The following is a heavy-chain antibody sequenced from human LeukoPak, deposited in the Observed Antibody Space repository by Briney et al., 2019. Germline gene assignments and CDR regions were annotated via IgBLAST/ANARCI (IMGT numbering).Heavy chain of an antibody. CDR2: IYYSGST. Sequence: PSETLSLTCTVSGGSISSSSYYWGWIRQPPGKGLEWIGSIYYSGSTYYNPSLKSRVTISVDTSKNQFSLKLSSVTAADTAVYYCARRGGTYYDFWSGYYTGRGTYYFGYWGQGTLVTVSS. J-gene: IGHJ4*02. CDR1: GGSISSSSYY. CDR3: ARRGGTYYDFWSGYYTGRGTYYFGY. V-gene: IGHV4-39*01. D-gene: IGHD3-3*01.